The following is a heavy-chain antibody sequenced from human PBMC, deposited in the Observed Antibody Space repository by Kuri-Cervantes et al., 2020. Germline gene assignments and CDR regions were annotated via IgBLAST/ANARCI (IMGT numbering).Heavy chain of an antibody. Sequence: GESLKISCAASGFTFDDYAMHWVRQAPGKGLEWVSLISWDGGSTYYADSVKGRFTISRDNAKNSLYLQMNSLRAEDTAVYYCASSPYDSSGYYPYWGQGTLVTVSS. CDR2: ISWDGGST. CDR3: ASSPYDSSGYYPY. D-gene: IGHD3-22*01. V-gene: IGHV3-43D*04. J-gene: IGHJ4*02. CDR1: GFTFDDYA.